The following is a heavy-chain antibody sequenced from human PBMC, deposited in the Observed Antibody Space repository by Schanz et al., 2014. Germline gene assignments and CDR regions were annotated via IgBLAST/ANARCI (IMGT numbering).Heavy chain of an antibody. CDR1: GGTFSSST. Sequence: QVQLVQSGAEVKKPGSSVKVSCKASGGTFSSSTLTWVRHAPGQGLEWMGRIIPILDKTNYAQKFQGRVTMTADKSTSTVYMEVSGLRSEDTAVYYCAKVDRTRYYAMDVWGQGTTVTVSS. D-gene: IGHD3-9*01. CDR3: AKVDRTRYYAMDV. V-gene: IGHV1-69*08. J-gene: IGHJ6*02. CDR2: IIPILDKT.